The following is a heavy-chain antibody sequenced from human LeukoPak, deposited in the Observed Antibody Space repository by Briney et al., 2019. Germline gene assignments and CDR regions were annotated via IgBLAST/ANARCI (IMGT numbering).Heavy chain of an antibody. Sequence: SETLSLTCAVYGGSFGGYYWSWIRQPPGKGLEWIGEINHSGSTNYNPSLKSRVTISVDTSKNQFSLKLSSVTAADTAVYYCAQRIQLWLGGWFDPWGQGTLVTVSS. J-gene: IGHJ5*02. D-gene: IGHD5-18*01. V-gene: IGHV4-34*01. CDR1: GGSFGGYY. CDR2: INHSGST. CDR3: AQRIQLWLGGWFDP.